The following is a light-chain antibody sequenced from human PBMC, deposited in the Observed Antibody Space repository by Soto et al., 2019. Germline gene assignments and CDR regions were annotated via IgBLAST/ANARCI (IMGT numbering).Light chain of an antibody. Sequence: DIQMTQSPSTLSASVGDRVTITCRANQSISSWLAWYQRRPGKAPRLLISKASSLESGVPSRFSGGGFGTEFTLTISSLQPDDFATYYCQQYYSRVTFGQGTKVEIK. V-gene: IGKV1-5*03. CDR3: QQYYSRVT. CDR2: KAS. J-gene: IGKJ1*01. CDR1: QSISSW.